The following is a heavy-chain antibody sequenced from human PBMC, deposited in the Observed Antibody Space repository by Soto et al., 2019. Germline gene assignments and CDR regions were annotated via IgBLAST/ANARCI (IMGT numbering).Heavy chain of an antibody. CDR3: AKDQGRSWYEIDY. CDR1: GFTFSNYA. J-gene: IGHJ4*02. D-gene: IGHD6-13*01. Sequence: EVQLLESGGGLVQPGGSLRLSCAASGFTFSNYAVTWVRQAPGKGLEWVSTISGSGGSTYYADSVKGRFTISRDNSKNTLYRQMNSLRAEDTAVYYCAKDQGRSWYEIDYWGQGTLVTVSS. V-gene: IGHV3-23*01. CDR2: ISGSGGST.